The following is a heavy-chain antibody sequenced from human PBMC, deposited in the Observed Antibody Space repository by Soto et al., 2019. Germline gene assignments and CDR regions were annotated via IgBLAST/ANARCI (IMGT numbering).Heavy chain of an antibody. CDR2: ISSSSSYI. CDR1: GFTFSSYS. CDR3: ARVPSAGASPFDY. D-gene: IGHD1-26*01. V-gene: IGHV3-21*01. J-gene: IGHJ4*02. Sequence: GALRLSCAASGFTFSSYSMNWVRQAPGKGLEWVSSISSSSSYIYYADSVKGRFTISRDNAKNSLYLQMNSLRAEDTAVYYCARVPSAGASPFDYWGQGTLVTVSS.